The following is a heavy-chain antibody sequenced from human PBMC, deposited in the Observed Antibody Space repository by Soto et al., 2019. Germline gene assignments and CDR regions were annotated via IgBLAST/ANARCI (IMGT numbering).Heavy chain of an antibody. Sequence: GGSLRLSCAASGFTFSSYAMSWVRQAPGKGLEWVSAISGSGGSTYYADSVKGRFTISRDNSKNTLYLQMNSLRAEDTAVYYCAKGAGWDDSSYYYYYMDVWGKGTTVTVSS. CDR3: AKGAGWDDSSYYYYYMDV. CDR1: GFTFSSYA. V-gene: IGHV3-23*01. CDR2: ISGSGGST. D-gene: IGHD1-26*01. J-gene: IGHJ6*03.